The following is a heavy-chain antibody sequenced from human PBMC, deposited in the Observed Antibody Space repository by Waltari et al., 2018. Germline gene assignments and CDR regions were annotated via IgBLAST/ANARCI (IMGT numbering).Heavy chain of an antibody. CDR1: GFTFSSYG. CDR3: ARARWEMATLYFDS. CDR2: ISSNGAT. Sequence: EVQLVESGGGLVQPGGSLRVSCAASGFTFSSYGLHWVRQAPGKGLEYVSGISSNGATYYAKSVKGRFSISRDNSKNTLYLQMGNLRAEDMAVYYCARARWEMATLYFDSWGQGTLVTVSS. J-gene: IGHJ4*02. D-gene: IGHD1-26*01. V-gene: IGHV3-64*01.